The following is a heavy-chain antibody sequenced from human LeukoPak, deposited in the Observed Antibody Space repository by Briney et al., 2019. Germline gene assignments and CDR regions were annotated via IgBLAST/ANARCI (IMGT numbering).Heavy chain of an antibody. CDR2: IYYSGST. V-gene: IGHV4-59*08. D-gene: IGHD3-3*01. CDR1: GGSISSYY. Sequence: SETLSLTCTVSGGSISSYYWSWIRQPPGKGLEWIGYIYYSGSTNYNPSLKSRVTISVDTSKNQFPLKLSSVTAADTAVYYCARLVFGVGNWWFDPWGQGTLVTVSS. J-gene: IGHJ5*02. CDR3: ARLVFGVGNWWFDP.